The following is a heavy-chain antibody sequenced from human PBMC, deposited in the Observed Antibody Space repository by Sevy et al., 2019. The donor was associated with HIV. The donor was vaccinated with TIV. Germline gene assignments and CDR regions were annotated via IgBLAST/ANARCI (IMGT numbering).Heavy chain of an antibody. CDR1: GGSISSYY. D-gene: IGHD1-7*01. Sequence: SETLSLTCTVSGGSISSYYWSWIRQPPGKGLEWIGYIYYSGSTNYNPSLKSRVTISVDTSKNQFSLKLSSVTAADTAVYYCARHTYSSITGTLTSSFDYWGQGTLVTVSP. V-gene: IGHV4-59*08. J-gene: IGHJ4*02. CDR3: ARHTYSSITGTLTSSFDY. CDR2: IYYSGST.